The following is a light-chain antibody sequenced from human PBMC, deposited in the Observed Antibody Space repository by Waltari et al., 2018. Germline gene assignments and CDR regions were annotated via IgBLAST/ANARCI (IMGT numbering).Light chain of an antibody. Sequence: QSALTQPPSASGSPGQSVTISCTGTSNDVAGYNYVSWYQQYPGKVPKLLIYEVNKRPSGVPDRFSVSNSGNTASLTVSGLQAEDEATYYCTSYAGINNLVFGTGTKVTVL. CDR1: SNDVAGYNY. CDR2: EVN. V-gene: IGLV2-8*01. CDR3: TSYAGINNLV. J-gene: IGLJ1*01.